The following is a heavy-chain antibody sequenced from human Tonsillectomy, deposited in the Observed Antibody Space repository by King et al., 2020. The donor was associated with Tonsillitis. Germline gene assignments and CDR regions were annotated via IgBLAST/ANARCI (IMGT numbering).Heavy chain of an antibody. CDR2: IYWDDDK. V-gene: IGHV2-5*02. Sequence: TLKESGPTLVKPTQTLTLTCTFSGFSLSTDGVGVGWIRQPPGKALEWLALIYWDDDKHYSPSLESRLTITKDTSKNQVVLTMTNMDPVDTATYYCAHSRIFGVVINWYFDLWGRGTLVTVSS. J-gene: IGHJ2*01. CDR3: AHSRIFGVVINWYFDL. CDR1: GFSLSTDGVG. D-gene: IGHD3-3*01.